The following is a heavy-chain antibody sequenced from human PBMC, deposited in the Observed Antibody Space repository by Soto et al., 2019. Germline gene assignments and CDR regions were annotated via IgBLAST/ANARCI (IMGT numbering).Heavy chain of an antibody. V-gene: IGHV3-30*18. CDR2: ISYDGSNK. J-gene: IGHJ4*02. CDR1: GFTFSSYG. CDR3: AKDRVYDSSSSADY. Sequence: VQLLESGGGLVQPGGSLRLSCAASGFTFSSYGMHWVRQAPGKGLEWVAVISYDGSNKYYADSVKGRFTISRDNSKNTLYLQMNSLRAEDTAVYYCAKDRVYDSSSSADYWGQGTLVTVSS. D-gene: IGHD6-6*01.